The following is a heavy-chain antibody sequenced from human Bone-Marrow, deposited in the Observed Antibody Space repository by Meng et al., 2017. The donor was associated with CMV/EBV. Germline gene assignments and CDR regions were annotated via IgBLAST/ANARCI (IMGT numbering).Heavy chain of an antibody. CDR1: GYTFTGYY. CDR2: INPNSGGT. J-gene: IGHJ4*02. V-gene: IGHV1-2*02. D-gene: IGHD3-3*01. CDR3: ARVGVTIFGVVINYFDY. Sequence: ASVKVSCKASGYTFTGYYMHWVRQAPGQGLEWMGWINPNSGGTNYAQKFQGRVTMTRDTSISTAYMELSRLISDDTAVYYCARVGVTIFGVVINYFDYWGQGTLVTVSS.